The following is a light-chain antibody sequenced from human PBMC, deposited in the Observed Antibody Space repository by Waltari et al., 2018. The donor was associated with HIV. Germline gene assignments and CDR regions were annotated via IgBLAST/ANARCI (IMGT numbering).Light chain of an antibody. CDR2: GKN. CDR3: NSRDSSDNHLV. Sequence: SSELTQDPAVSVALGQTVRITCQGDSLRSYYASWFQLKPGQAPILVIYGKNNRPSGIPDRFSCSRSGNTASLTITGAQAEDEADYYCNSRDSSDNHLVFGGGTKLTVL. J-gene: IGLJ3*02. V-gene: IGLV3-19*01. CDR1: SLRSYY.